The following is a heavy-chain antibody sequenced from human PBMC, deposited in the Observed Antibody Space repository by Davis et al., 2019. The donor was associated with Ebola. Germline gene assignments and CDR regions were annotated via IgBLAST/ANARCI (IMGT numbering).Heavy chain of an antibody. CDR3: ARVGSGSYWNLLDY. CDR1: GFTFSSYA. CDR2: ISSNGGST. D-gene: IGHD1-26*01. V-gene: IGHV3-64*01. J-gene: IGHJ4*02. Sequence: PGGSLRLSCAASGFTFSSYAMHWVRQAPGKGLEYVSAISSNGGSTYYANSVKGRFTISRDNSKNTLYLQMGSLRAEDMAVYYCARVGSGSYWNLLDYWGQGTLVTVSS.